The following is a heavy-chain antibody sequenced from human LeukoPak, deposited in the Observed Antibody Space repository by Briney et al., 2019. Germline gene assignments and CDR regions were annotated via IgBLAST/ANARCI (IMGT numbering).Heavy chain of an antibody. CDR2: INPNSGGT. CDR1: GYTFTGYY. D-gene: IGHD2-2*01. Sequence: ASVKVSCKASGYTFTGYYMHWVRQAPGQGLEWMGWINPNSGGTNYAQKFQGRVTMTRDTSISTAYMELSRLRSDDTAVYYCARERYQLLFHNWFDPWAREPWSPSPQ. V-gene: IGHV1-2*02. J-gene: IGHJ5*02. CDR3: ARERYQLLFHNWFDP.